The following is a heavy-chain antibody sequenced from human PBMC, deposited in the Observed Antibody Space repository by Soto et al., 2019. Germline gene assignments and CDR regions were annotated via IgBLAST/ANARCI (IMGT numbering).Heavy chain of an antibody. CDR2: IIPIFGTA. CDR3: ARYLDRYGMEV. V-gene: IGHV1-69*13. J-gene: IGHJ6*02. Sequence: ASVKVSFKASGGSFSSYAISWVRQAPGQGLEWMGGIIPIFGTANYAQKFQGRVTITADESTSTAYMELSSLRSEDTAVYYCARYLDRYGMEVSGQAPRVTVSS. D-gene: IGHD3-9*01. CDR1: GGSFSSYA.